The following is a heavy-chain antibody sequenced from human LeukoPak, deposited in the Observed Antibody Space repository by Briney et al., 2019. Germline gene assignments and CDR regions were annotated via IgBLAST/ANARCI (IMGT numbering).Heavy chain of an antibody. D-gene: IGHD6-13*01. CDR2: INHSAST. Sequence: WIGEINHSASTNYNPSLKSRVTISVDTSKNQFSLKLSSVTAADTAVYYCARASLFGSSSDYWGQGTLVTVSS. J-gene: IGHJ4*02. V-gene: IGHV4-34*01. CDR3: ARASLFGSSSDY.